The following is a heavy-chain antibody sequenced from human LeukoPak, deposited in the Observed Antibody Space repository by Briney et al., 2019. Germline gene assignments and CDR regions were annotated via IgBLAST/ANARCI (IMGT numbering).Heavy chain of an antibody. D-gene: IGHD6-6*01. Sequence: GGSLRLSCAASGFPFSVFWMSWFRQAPGKGLEWVGFIRSKAYGGTTEYAASVKGRFTISRDDSKSIAYLQMNSLKTEDTAVYYCTRDRARLVPPHYYMDVWGKGTTVTVSS. CDR3: TRDRARLVPPHYYMDV. CDR2: IRSKAYGGTT. CDR1: GFPFSVFW. V-gene: IGHV3-49*03. J-gene: IGHJ6*03.